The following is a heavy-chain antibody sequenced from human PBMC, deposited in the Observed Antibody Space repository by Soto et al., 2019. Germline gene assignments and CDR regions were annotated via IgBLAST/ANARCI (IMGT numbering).Heavy chain of an antibody. CDR1: GFTFSDHY. D-gene: IGHD3-3*01. V-gene: IGHV3-72*01. CDR2: TKHKAESYTT. J-gene: IGHJ4*02. Sequence: EVQLVESGGGLVQPGGSLRLSCAVSGFTFSDHYMDWVRQVPGKGLEWVGRTKHKAESYTTEYAASVKGRFIISRDDSWDSLYVHMNGLKAEDTAVYYCARSGGPYGPIVWWGQGTLVTVSS. CDR3: ARSGGPYGPIVW.